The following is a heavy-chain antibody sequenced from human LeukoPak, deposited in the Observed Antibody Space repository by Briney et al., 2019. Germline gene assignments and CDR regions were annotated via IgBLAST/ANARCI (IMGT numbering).Heavy chain of an antibody. D-gene: IGHD4-17*01. Sequence: ASVKVSCTASGYTFTGYYIDWVRQAPGQGLEWMGWINSDSGGTNYAQKFQGRVTKTRDTSTSTAYMELSSLRSDDTAFYYCARDTITVTTPYFDYWGQR. CDR3: ARDTITVTTPYFDY. CDR1: GYTFTGYY. J-gene: IGHJ4*02. V-gene: IGHV1-2*02. CDR2: INSDSGGT.